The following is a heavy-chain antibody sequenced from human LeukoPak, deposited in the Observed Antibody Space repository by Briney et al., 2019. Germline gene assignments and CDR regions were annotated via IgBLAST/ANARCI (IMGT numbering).Heavy chain of an antibody. J-gene: IGHJ5*02. CDR3: ARDWTQITIFGVVKGLGWFDP. Sequence: ASVKVSCKASGYTFTSYGISWVRQAPGQGLEWMGWISAYNGNTNYAQKLQGRVTMTTDTSTSTAYMELRSLRSDDTAVYYCARDWTQITIFGVVKGLGWFDPWGQGTLVTVSS. CDR2: ISAYNGNT. D-gene: IGHD3-3*01. CDR1: GYTFTSYG. V-gene: IGHV1-18*01.